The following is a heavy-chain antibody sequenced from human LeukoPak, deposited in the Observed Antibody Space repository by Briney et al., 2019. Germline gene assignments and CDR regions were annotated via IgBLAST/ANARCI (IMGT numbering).Heavy chain of an antibody. CDR3: AKDVIVGDSNYYYYGMDV. J-gene: IGHJ6*02. V-gene: IGHV3-30*18. D-gene: IGHD4-17*01. Sequence: GRSLRLSCAASGFTFSSYGMHWVRQAPGKGLEWVAVISYDGSNKYYADSVKGRFTISRDNSKNTLYLKMNSLRAEDTAVYYCAKDVIVGDSNYYYYGMDVWGQGTTVTVSS. CDR2: ISYDGSNK. CDR1: GFTFSSYG.